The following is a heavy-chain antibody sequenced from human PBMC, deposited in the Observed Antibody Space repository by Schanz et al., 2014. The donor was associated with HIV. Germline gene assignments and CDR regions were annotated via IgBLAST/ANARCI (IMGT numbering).Heavy chain of an antibody. V-gene: IGHV3-9*01. J-gene: IGHJ4*02. CDR1: GFIFDEYA. D-gene: IGHD3-3*01. CDR3: ARDLYDFWSGTQYYLEY. Sequence: EVVLVESGGGLVQPGRSLRLSCAASGFIFDEYAMHWVRQAPGKGLEWVSSISWNSGSIDYADSVKGRFTISRDNAKNSLYLQMSSLRDEDTAVYYCARDLYDFWSGTQYYLEYWGQGTLVTVSS. CDR2: ISWNSGSI.